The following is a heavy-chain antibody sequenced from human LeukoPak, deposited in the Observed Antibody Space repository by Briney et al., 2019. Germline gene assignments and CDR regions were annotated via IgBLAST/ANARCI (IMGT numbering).Heavy chain of an antibody. V-gene: IGHV3-21*01. CDR3: AREGDCSGGSCFGGFFDY. J-gene: IGHJ4*02. D-gene: IGHD2-15*01. Sequence: GGSLRLSCAASGFTFSSYSMNWVRQAPGKGLEWVSSISSSSSYIYYAVSVKGRFTISRDNAKNSLYLQMNSLRAEDTAVYYCAREGDCSGGSCFGGFFDYWGQGTLVTVSS. CDR2: ISSSSSYI. CDR1: GFTFSSYS.